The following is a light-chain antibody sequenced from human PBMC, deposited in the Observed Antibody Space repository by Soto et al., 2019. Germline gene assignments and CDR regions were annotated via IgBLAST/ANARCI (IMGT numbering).Light chain of an antibody. Sequence: DIQMTQSPSSLSASVGDRVTITCRASQGVSNFIAWYQQKPGKVPNLLIYAVDTLHSGVPSRFSGSGSGTDFTLTISSLQPEDFAIYYCQQHNNWPPWTFGQGTKVDIK. CDR2: AVD. V-gene: IGKV1-27*01. J-gene: IGKJ1*01. CDR3: QQHNNWPPWT. CDR1: QGVSNF.